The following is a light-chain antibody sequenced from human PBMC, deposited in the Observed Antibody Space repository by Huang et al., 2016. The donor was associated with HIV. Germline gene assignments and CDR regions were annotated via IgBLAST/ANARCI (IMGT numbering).Light chain of an antibody. Sequence: EIVMTQSPATLSVSPGERATLSCRASESVTGTLAWYQQKPGQSPRLLISGACTRATGIPGRVSGSGSETEVTLTISSLQSEDFAVYYCQQYAKWPPAFGQGTKVEIK. CDR1: ESVTGT. J-gene: IGKJ1*01. V-gene: IGKV3-15*01. CDR3: QQYAKWPPA. CDR2: GAC.